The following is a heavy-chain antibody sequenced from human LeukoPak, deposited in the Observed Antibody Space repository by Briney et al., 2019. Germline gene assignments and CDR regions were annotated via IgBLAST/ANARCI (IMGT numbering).Heavy chain of an antibody. CDR2: IYYSGST. D-gene: IGHD5-12*01. V-gene: IGHV4-39*07. Sequence: SETLSLTCTVSGGSISSSSYYWGWIRQPPGKGLEWIGSIYYSGSTYYNPSLKSRVTMSVDTSKSQFSLKLSSVTAADTAVYYCARGYSGYDTLREIDHWGQGTLVTVSS. CDR3: ARGYSGYDTLREIDH. CDR1: GGSISSSSYY. J-gene: IGHJ4*02.